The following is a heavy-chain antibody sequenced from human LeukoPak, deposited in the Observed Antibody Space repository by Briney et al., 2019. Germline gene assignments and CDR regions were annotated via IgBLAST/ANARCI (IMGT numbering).Heavy chain of an antibody. V-gene: IGHV4-39*07. CDR2: IYYSGST. CDR3: ARLVVAAPGNANWFDP. Sequence: SETLSLTCSVSGDSISGSSYYWGWIRQPPGKGLEWIGSIYYSGSTNYNPSLKSRVNISVDTSKNQFSLKLSSVTAADTAVYYCARLVVAAPGNANWFDPWGQGTLVTVSS. J-gene: IGHJ5*02. CDR1: GDSISGSSYY. D-gene: IGHD6-19*01.